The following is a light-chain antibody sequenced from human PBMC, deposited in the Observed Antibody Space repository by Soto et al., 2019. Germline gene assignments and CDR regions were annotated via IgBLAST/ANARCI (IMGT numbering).Light chain of an antibody. Sequence: EIVMTQSPATLSVSLGERATLSCRASQSVSSNLAWYQQKPGQAPRLLIYGASTRATGIPARFSGSGSGTEFTLTISSLQSEDFAVYYCQQYNNWPWTFGQGTKVDNK. CDR2: GAS. CDR3: QQYNNWPWT. V-gene: IGKV3-15*01. J-gene: IGKJ1*01. CDR1: QSVSSN.